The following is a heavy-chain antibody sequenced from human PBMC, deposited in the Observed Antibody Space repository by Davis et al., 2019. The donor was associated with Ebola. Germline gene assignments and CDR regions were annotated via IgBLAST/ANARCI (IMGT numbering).Heavy chain of an antibody. CDR3: ARDRYRRVDY. CDR2: INHSGST. D-gene: IGHD2-2*02. J-gene: IGHJ4*02. CDR1: GGSFSGYY. V-gene: IGHV4-34*01. Sequence: MPSETLSLTCAAYGGSFSGYYWSWIRQPPGKGLEWIGEINHSGSTNYNPSLKSRVTISVDTSKNQFSLKLSSVTAADTAVYYCARDRYRRVDYWGQGTLVTVS.